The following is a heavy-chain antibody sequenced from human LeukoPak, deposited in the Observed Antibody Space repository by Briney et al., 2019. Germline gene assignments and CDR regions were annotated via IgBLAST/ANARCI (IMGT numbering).Heavy chain of an antibody. V-gene: IGHV3-33*01. CDR3: ARRDGDNDRGFDY. D-gene: IGHD4-23*01. J-gene: IGHJ4*02. CDR1: GFTFSSYG. Sequence: GGSLRLSCAESGFTFSSYGMHWVRQAPGKGLEWVAVIWYDGSKKYYAESVKGRFTISRDNSKNTLYLQMNSLRAEDTAVYYCARRDGDNDRGFDYWGQGTLVTFSS. CDR2: IWYDGSKK.